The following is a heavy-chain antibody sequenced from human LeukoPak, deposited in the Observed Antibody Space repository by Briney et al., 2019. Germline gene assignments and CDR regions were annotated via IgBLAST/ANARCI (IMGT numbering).Heavy chain of an antibody. CDR2: ISYDGIHK. Sequence: GGSLRLSCAASGFTFSSYGMHWVPQAPGKGREWVAVISYDGIHKNYADSVKGRFTVSRDNSKNTLYLQMNSLRAEDTAVYYCARGPSLPEYLQYWGQGTLVTVSS. V-gene: IGHV3-30*03. CDR1: GFTFSSYG. D-gene: IGHD2-15*01. CDR3: ARGPSLPEYLQY. J-gene: IGHJ1*01.